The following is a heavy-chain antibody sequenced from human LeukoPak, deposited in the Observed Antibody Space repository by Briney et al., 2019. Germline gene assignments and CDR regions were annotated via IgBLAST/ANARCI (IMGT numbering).Heavy chain of an antibody. D-gene: IGHD7-27*01. Sequence: GGSLRLSCAASRFTFSSYEMNWVRQAPGKGLEWISYIFSSGTTIYYADSVKGRFTISRDNAKNSLYLQMNSLRAEDTAVYYCARGGFTGVVFDYWGQGTLVTVSS. CDR2: IFSSGTTI. CDR3: ARGGFTGVVFDY. V-gene: IGHV3-48*03. J-gene: IGHJ4*02. CDR1: RFTFSSYE.